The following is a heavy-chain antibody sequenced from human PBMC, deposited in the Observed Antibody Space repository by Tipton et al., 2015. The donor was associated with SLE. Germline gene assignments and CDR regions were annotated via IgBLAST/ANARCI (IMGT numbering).Heavy chain of an antibody. CDR3: AREVYGGNYFDY. Sequence: SLRLSCAASGFTVSNNYMTWVRQAPGKGLEWVSVIYSGGSTYYADSVKGRFTISRHNSKNTLYLQMNSLRPEDTAVYYCAREVYGGNYFDYWGQGTLVTVSS. J-gene: IGHJ4*02. V-gene: IGHV3-53*04. CDR2: IYSGGST. D-gene: IGHD4-23*01. CDR1: GFTVSNNY.